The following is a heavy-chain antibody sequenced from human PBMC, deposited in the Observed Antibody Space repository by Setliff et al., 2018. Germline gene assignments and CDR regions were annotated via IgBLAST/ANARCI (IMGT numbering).Heavy chain of an antibody. CDR2: IIPIFGTT. CDR1: GGSFSTYA. CDR3: ARANYYDSSGHSVYGMDV. J-gene: IGHJ6*02. Sequence: SVKVSCKASGGSFSTYAISWARQAPGQGLEWMGVIIPIFGTTNNAQKFQGRVTITADESTSTAYMGLSSLRSEDTAVYYCARANYYDSSGHSVYGMDVWGQGTTVTVSS. D-gene: IGHD3-22*01. V-gene: IGHV1-69*13.